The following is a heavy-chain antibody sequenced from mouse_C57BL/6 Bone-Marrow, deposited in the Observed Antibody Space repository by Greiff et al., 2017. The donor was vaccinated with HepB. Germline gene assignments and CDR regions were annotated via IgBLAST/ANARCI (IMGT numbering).Heavy chain of an antibody. CDR2: ISYSGST. J-gene: IGHJ1*03. CDR1: GYSITSDY. D-gene: IGHD1-1*01. Sequence: EVKLLESGPGLAKPSQTLSLTCSVTGYSITSDYWNWIRKFPGNKLEYMGYISYSGSTYYNPSLKSRISITRDTSKNQYYLQLNSVTTEDTATYYCARLGITTVVATRYFDVWGTGTTVTVSS. V-gene: IGHV3-8*01. CDR3: ARLGITTVVATRYFDV.